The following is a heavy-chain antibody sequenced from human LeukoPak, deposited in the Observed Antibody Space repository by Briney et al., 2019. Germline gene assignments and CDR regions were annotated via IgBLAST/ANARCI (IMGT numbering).Heavy chain of an antibody. Sequence: GGSLRLSCAASRFTFSDYSMNWVRQAPGKGLQWVASISSGSVYIYYADSMKGRFTISRDNAKNSMYLQMYSLRAEDTAVYYCARGGGYNFGCFDLWGRGTLVTVSS. V-gene: IGHV3-21*01. D-gene: IGHD5-24*01. CDR2: ISSGSVYI. CDR3: ARGGGYNFGCFDL. CDR1: RFTFSDYS. J-gene: IGHJ2*01.